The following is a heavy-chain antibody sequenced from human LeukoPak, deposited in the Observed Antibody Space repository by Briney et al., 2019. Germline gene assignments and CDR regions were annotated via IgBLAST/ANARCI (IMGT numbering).Heavy chain of an antibody. J-gene: IGHJ4*02. CDR1: GFTFSSYA. CDR2: ISGSGGST. D-gene: IGHD2-21*02. Sequence: GGSLRLSCAASGFTFSSYAMSWVRQAPGKGLKWVSAISGSGGSTYYADSVKGRFTISRDNSKNTLYLQMNSLRAEDTAVYYCAKEAPGDCYSVCYFDYWGQGTLVTVSS. V-gene: IGHV3-23*01. CDR3: AKEAPGDCYSVCYFDY.